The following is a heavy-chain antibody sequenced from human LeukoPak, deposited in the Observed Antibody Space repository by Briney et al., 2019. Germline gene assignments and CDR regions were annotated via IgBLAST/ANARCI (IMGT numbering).Heavy chain of an antibody. D-gene: IGHD2-15*01. J-gene: IGHJ4*02. CDR3: ATATPPYCSGGSCYLDY. CDR2: ISGRGDNT. V-gene: IGHV3-23*01. Sequence: GGSLRLSCAASGFTFSNSAMAWVRQAPGKGLEWVPAISGRGDNTYYADSVKGRFTISRDDSKNTLYLQMNSLRAEDTAVYYCATATPPYCSGGSCYLDYWGQGTLVTVSS. CDR1: GFTFSNSA.